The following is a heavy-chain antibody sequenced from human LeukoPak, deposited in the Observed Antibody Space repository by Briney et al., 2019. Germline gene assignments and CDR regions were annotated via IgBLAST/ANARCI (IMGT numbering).Heavy chain of an antibody. D-gene: IGHD3-22*01. CDR1: GGSISSHY. V-gene: IGHV4-59*08. Sequence: PSETLSLTCTVSGGSISSHYWSWIRQPPGKGLEWIGYIYYSGSTNYNPSLKSRVTISVDTSKNQFSLKLSSVTAADTAVYYCARQDSSGYYIDYWGQGTLVTVSS. J-gene: IGHJ4*02. CDR2: IYYSGST. CDR3: ARQDSSGYYIDY.